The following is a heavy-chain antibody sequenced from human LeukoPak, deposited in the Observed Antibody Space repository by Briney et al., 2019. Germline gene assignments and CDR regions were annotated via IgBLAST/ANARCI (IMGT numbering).Heavy chain of an antibody. CDR1: GFTFSSYA. CDR3: ARATSSGWQLVKY. CDR2: ISYDGSNE. Sequence: GGSLRLSCAASGFTFSSYAMHWVRQAPGKGLEWVAVISYDGSNEYYVDSVKGRFTISRDNSKNTLYLQMNSLRADDTAVYYCARATSSGWQLVKYWGQGTLVTVSS. J-gene: IGHJ4*02. D-gene: IGHD6-19*01. V-gene: IGHV3-30-3*01.